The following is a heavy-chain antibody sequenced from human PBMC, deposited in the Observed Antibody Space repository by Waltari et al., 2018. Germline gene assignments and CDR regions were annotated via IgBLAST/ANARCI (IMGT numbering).Heavy chain of an antibody. V-gene: IGHV3-53*05. CDR1: GFSVSNKY. D-gene: IGHD3-22*01. CDR2: LYAGGSI. Sequence: EVQLVETGGGLIQPGGSLRLSCTTSGFSVSNKYMSWVRQAPGKGLEWVSILYAGGSIYYTDSVKGRFTISRDNSKNTLYLQMNSLRVEDTAVYYCARVDSTGYSDYWGQGTLVTVSS. J-gene: IGHJ4*02. CDR3: ARVDSTGYSDY.